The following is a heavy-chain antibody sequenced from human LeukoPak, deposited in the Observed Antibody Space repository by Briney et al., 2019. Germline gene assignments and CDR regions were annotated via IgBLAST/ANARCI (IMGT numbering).Heavy chain of an antibody. D-gene: IGHD2-8*01. V-gene: IGHV4-39*01. CDR2: IYYCGST. CDR1: GGSISSSSYY. CDR3: ARQQIDIVLMVLRGGNWFDP. J-gene: IGHJ5*02. Sequence: SETLSLTCTVSGGSISSSSYYWGWIRQPPGKGLECIGSIYYCGSTYYNPSLKSRVTISVDTSKNQFSLKLSSVTAADTAVYYCARQQIDIVLMVLRGGNWFDPWGQGTLVTVSS.